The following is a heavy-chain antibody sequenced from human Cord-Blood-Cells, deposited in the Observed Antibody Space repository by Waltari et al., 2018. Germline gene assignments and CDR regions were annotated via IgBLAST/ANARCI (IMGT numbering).Heavy chain of an antibody. D-gene: IGHD6-13*01. CDR2: ISYDGSNK. J-gene: IGHJ4*02. CDR3: AKVEQQLLMDY. Sequence: QVQLVESGGGVVQPGRSLRLSCAASGFTFSSSGMHWVRQAPGKGLEWVAVISYDGSNKYYADSVKGRFTISRDNSKNTLYLQMNSLRAEDTAVYYCAKVEQQLLMDYWGQGTLVTVSS. V-gene: IGHV3-30*18. CDR1: GFTFSSSG.